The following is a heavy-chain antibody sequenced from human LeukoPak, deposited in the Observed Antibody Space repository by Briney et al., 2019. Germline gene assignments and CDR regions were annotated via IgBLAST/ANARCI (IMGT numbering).Heavy chain of an antibody. Sequence: ASVSVSCKTFGYTFTHYYIHWVRQAPGQGLEWMGIINPSGGSTSYAQKFQGRVTMTRDTSTSTVYMELSSLRSEDTAVYYCARGDDYVWGSYRPDAFDIWGQGTMVTVSS. CDR2: INPSGGST. D-gene: IGHD3-16*01. V-gene: IGHV1-46*01. CDR3: ARGDDYVWGSYRPDAFDI. CDR1: GYTFTHYY. J-gene: IGHJ3*02.